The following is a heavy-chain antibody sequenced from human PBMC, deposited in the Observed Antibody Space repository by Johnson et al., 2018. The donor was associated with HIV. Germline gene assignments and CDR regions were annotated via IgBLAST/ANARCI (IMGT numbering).Heavy chain of an antibody. V-gene: IGHV3-43D*03. D-gene: IGHD3-10*01. CDR2: ISWDGGSS. J-gene: IGHJ3*01. CDR1: GFTFDHYA. CDR3: AKDSDTYYYGSGDAFDV. Sequence: VQLVESGGGVERPGGSLRLSCVGSGFTFDHYAMHWVRQAPGKGLEWVSLISWDGGSSYYADSVEGRFTISRDNSKNSLYLQMNSLRAEDTALYYCAKDSDTYYYGSGDAFDVWGQGTMVSVSS.